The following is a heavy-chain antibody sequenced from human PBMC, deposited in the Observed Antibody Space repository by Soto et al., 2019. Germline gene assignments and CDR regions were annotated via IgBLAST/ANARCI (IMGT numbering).Heavy chain of an antibody. CDR2: IYSGGST. Sequence: HPGGSLRLSCAASGFTVSSNYMSWVRQAPGKGLEWVSVIYSGGSTYYADSVKGRFTISRDNSKNTLYLQMNSLRAEDTAVYYCARDRLVSGSYYYYGMDVWGQGTTVTVSS. D-gene: IGHD1-26*01. V-gene: IGHV3-53*01. J-gene: IGHJ6*02. CDR1: GFTVSSNY. CDR3: ARDRLVSGSYYYYGMDV.